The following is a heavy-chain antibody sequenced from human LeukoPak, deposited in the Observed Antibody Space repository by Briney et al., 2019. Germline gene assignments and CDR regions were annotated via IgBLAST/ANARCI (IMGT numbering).Heavy chain of an antibody. Sequence: SVKVSCKASGGTFSSYAISWVRQAPGQGLAWMGRIIPILGIANYAQKFQGRVTITADKSTSTAYMELSSLRSEDTAVYYCARVGVVGATELSYWGQGTLVTVSS. CDR2: IIPILGIA. J-gene: IGHJ4*02. CDR1: GGTFSSYA. V-gene: IGHV1-69*04. CDR3: ARVGVVGATELSY. D-gene: IGHD1-26*01.